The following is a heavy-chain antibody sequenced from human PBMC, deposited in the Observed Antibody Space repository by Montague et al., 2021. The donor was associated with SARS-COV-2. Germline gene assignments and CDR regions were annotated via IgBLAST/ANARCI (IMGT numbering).Heavy chain of an antibody. Sequence: PALVKPTQTLTLTCTFSGFSLSTSGMCVSWIRQPPGKALEWLALIDWDDDKYYSTSLKTRLTISKDTSKNQVVLTMTNMDPVDTATYYCARIPYDILTGYYSGFDYWGQGTLGTVSS. D-gene: IGHD3-9*01. J-gene: IGHJ4*02. V-gene: IGHV2-70*01. CDR3: ARIPYDILTGYYSGFDY. CDR1: GFSLSTSGMC. CDR2: IDWDDDK.